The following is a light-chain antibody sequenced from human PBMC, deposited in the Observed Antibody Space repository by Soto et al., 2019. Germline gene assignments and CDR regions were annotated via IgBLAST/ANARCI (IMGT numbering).Light chain of an antibody. CDR2: WAS. V-gene: IGKV4-1*01. J-gene: IGKJ2*01. Sequence: DIVMTQSPDSLAVSLGERATINCKSSQIVSYSSNNKNYLAWYQQKPGQPPKLLIYWASTRESGAPDRFSGSGSGTDFTLTISSLQAEDVAVYYCQQYYSTPFTFGQGTKLEIK. CDR1: QIVSYSSNNKNY. CDR3: QQYYSTPFT.